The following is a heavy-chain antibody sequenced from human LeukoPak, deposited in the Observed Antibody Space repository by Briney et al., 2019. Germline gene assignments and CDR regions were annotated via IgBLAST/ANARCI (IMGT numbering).Heavy chain of an antibody. CDR3: EKGIHLWNFDY. D-gene: IGHD5-18*01. V-gene: IGHV3-23*01. J-gene: IGHJ4*01. Sequence: GGSLRLSCAASGFTFSSYAMSWVRQAPGKGLEWVSAISGSGGSTYYADSVKGRFTISRDNSKNTLYLQMNSLRAEGRAVYYVEKGIHLWNFDYWGTGTLVTVSS. CDR2: ISGSGGST. CDR1: GFTFSSYA.